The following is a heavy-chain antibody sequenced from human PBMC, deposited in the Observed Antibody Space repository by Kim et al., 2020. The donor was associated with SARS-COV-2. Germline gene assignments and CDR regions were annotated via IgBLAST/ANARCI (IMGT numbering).Heavy chain of an antibody. Sequence: GGSLRLSCAASGFTFSSYYMSWVRQAPGKGLEWVSAISGSGGTTYYAAFVRGCIIFTSDTTKNPLHLLMNRLAAEATAEYYSAKPSGMVRGVSPYYYGL. V-gene: IGHV3-23*01. D-gene: IGHD3-10*01. CDR2: ISGSGGTT. J-gene: IGHJ6*01. CDR3: AKPSGMVRGVSPYYYGL. CDR1: GFTFSSYY.